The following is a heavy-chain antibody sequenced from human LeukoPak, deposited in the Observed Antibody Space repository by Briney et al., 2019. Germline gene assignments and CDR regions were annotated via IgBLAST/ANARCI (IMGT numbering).Heavy chain of an antibody. CDR2: IYTGDSDT. Sequence: GGSLQISCKGSGYNFTSYWIGWGRPLPGKGLEWMGIIYTGDSDTRYSPSFQGQVTISADKSISTAYLQWSSLKASDTAMYYCARGPPPYCSDGSCYSRPDWFDPWGQGTLVTVSS. J-gene: IGHJ5*02. D-gene: IGHD2-15*01. CDR1: GYNFTSYW. CDR3: ARGPPPYCSDGSCYSRPDWFDP. V-gene: IGHV5-51*01.